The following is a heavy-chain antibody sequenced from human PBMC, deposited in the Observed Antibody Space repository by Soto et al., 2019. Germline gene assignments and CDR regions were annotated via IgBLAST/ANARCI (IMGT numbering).Heavy chain of an antibody. CDR2: IWYDGSNK. V-gene: IGHV3-33*01. CDR1: GFTFSSYG. Sequence: PGGSLRLSCAASGFTFSSYGMHWVRQAPGKGLEWVAVIWYDGSNKYYADSVKGRFTISRDNSKNTLYLQMNSLRAEDTAVYYCARAKSGRSYYYYGMVVWGQGTTVTVSS. J-gene: IGHJ6*02. D-gene: IGHD3-3*01. CDR3: ARAKSGRSYYYYGMVV.